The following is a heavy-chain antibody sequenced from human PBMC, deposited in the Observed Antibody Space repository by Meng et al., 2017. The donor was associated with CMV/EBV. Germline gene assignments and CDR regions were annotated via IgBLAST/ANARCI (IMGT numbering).Heavy chain of an antibody. CDR2: INPNSGGT. CDR3: ARHYDYDDY. Sequence: QVHLGQAGAEVKKPGASLKVTIKASRYTFTGYYMHWVRQAPGQGLEWMGWINPNSGGTNYAQKFQGRVTMTRDTSISTAYMELSRLRSDDTAVYYCARHYDYDDYWGQGTLVTVSS. D-gene: IGHD3-16*01. V-gene: IGHV1-2*02. CDR1: RYTFTGYY. J-gene: IGHJ4*02.